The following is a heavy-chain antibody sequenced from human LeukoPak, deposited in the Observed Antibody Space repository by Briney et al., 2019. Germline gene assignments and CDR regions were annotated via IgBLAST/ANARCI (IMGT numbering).Heavy chain of an antibody. CDR1: GGSISSSSYY. V-gene: IGHV4-39*07. D-gene: IGHD1-26*01. CDR3: ARAPRLRSGSYLSSSCYFDY. CDR2: INHSGST. Sequence: PSETLSLTCTVSGGSISSSSYYWSWIRQPPGKGLEWIGEINHSGSTNYNPSLKSRVTISVDTSKNQFSLKLSSVTAADTAVYYCARAPRLRSGSYLSSSCYFDYWGQGTLVTVSS. J-gene: IGHJ4*02.